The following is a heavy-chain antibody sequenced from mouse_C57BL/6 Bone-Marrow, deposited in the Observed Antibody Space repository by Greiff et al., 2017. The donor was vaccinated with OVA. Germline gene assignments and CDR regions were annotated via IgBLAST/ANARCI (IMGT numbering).Heavy chain of an antibody. D-gene: IGHD1-1*01. Sequence: QVQLQQPGAELVMPGASVKLSCKASGYTFTSYWMHWVKQRPGQGLEWIGEIDPSDSYTNYNQKFKGKSTLTVDKSSSTAYMQLSSLTSEDSAVYYCARSPSITTVVATWDFDVWGTGTTVTVSS. CDR2: IDPSDSYT. V-gene: IGHV1-69*01. CDR3: ARSPSITTVVATWDFDV. CDR1: GYTFTSYW. J-gene: IGHJ1*03.